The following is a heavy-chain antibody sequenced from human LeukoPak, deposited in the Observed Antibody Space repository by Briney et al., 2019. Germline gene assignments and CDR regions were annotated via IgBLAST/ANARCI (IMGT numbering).Heavy chain of an antibody. CDR1: GGSISSSSYY. J-gene: IGHJ3*02. CDR3: ARAGIVGATVDAFDI. D-gene: IGHD1-26*01. V-gene: IGHV4-39*07. Sequence: PSETLSLTCTVSGGSISSSSYYWGWIRQPPGKGLEWIGSIYYSGSTYYNPSLKSRVTISADTSKNQFSLKLSSVTAADTAVYYCARAGIVGATVDAFDIWGQGTMVTVSS. CDR2: IYYSGST.